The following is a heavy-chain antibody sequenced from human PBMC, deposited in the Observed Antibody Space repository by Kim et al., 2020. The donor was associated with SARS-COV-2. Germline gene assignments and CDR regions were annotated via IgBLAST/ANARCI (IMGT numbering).Heavy chain of an antibody. V-gene: IGHV5-51*01. Sequence: GESLQISCKGSGYSFTSYWIGWVRQMPGKGLEWMGIIYPGDSDTRYSPSFQGQVTISADKSISTAYMQWSSLKASDTAMYYCARHPGLYSSSWYGYYFDYWGQGTLVTVSS. J-gene: IGHJ4*02. D-gene: IGHD6-13*01. CDR2: IYPGDSDT. CDR1: GYSFTSYW. CDR3: ARHPGLYSSSWYGYYFDY.